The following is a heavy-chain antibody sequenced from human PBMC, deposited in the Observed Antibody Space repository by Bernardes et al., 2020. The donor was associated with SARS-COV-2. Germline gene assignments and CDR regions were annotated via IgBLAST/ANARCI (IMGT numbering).Heavy chain of an antibody. CDR3: ARAAGGGDDSSGYYYGYWFDP. D-gene: IGHD3-22*01. Sequence: SETLSLTCTVSGGSISSYYWSWIRQPAGKGLEWIGRIYTSGSTNYNPSLKSRVTMSVDTSKNQFSLKLSSVTAADTAVYYCARAAGGGDDSSGYYYGYWFDPWGQGTLVTVSS. J-gene: IGHJ5*02. CDR1: GGSISSYY. CDR2: IYTSGST. V-gene: IGHV4-4*07.